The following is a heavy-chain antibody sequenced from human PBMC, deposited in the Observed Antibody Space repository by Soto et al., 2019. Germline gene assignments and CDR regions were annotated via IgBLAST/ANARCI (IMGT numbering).Heavy chain of an antibody. Sequence: QVQLVESGGGVVQPGRSLRLSCAASGFTFSSYGMHWVRQAPGKGLEWVAVIWYDGSNKYYADSVKGRFTISRDNSKNTLYLQMNSLRAEDTAVYYCARGGGSRGRGWFDPWGQGTLVTVSS. CDR2: IWYDGSNK. CDR3: ARGGGSRGRGWFDP. CDR1: GFTFSSYG. J-gene: IGHJ5*02. V-gene: IGHV3-33*01. D-gene: IGHD3-16*01.